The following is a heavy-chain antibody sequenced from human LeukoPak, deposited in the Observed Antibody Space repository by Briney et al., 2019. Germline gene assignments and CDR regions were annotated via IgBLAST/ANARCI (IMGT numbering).Heavy chain of an antibody. CDR2: IYYSGST. CDR1: GGSFSGYY. V-gene: IGHV4-59*01. CDR3: ARDVVVVPAAIFSWFDH. J-gene: IGHJ5*02. D-gene: IGHD2-2*02. Sequence: SETLSLTCAVYGGSFSGYYWSWVRQPPGKGLEWIGYIYYSGSTNYNPSLKSRVTISVDTSKNQFSLKLSSVTAADTAVYYCARDVVVVPAAIFSWFDHWGQGTLVTVSS.